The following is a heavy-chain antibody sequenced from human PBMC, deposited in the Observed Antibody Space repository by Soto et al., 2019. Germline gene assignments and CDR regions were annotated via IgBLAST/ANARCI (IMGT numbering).Heavy chain of an antibody. CDR3: ARRRVRGVIITKYYFDY. Sequence: ASETLSLTCAVYGGSFSGYYWSWIRQPPGKGLEWIGEINHSGSTNYNPSLKSRVTISVDTSKNQFSLKLSSVTAADTAVYYCARRRVRGVIITKYYFDYWGQGTLVTVSS. D-gene: IGHD3-10*01. CDR1: GGSFSGYY. J-gene: IGHJ4*02. V-gene: IGHV4-34*01. CDR2: INHSGST.